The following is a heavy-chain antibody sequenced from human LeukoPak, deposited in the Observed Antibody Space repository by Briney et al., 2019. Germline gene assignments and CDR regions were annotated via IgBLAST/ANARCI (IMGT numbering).Heavy chain of an antibody. Sequence: ALVKVSCKASGYTFTGYYMHWVRQAPGQGLEWMGWINPNSGGTNYAQKFQGRVTMTRDTSISTAYMELSRLRSDDTAVYYCARVKEGRYCSSTSCYAADYWGQGTLVTVSS. V-gene: IGHV1-2*02. CDR3: ARVKEGRYCSSTSCYAADY. J-gene: IGHJ4*02. CDR1: GYTFTGYY. CDR2: INPNSGGT. D-gene: IGHD2-2*01.